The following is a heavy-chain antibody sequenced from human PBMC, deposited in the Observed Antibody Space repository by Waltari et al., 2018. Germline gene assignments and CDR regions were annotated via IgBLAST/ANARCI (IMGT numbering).Heavy chain of an antibody. CDR3: ASSLYGDYTQIWGRVFDY. Sequence: VQLLESGGGLVKSGGSLRFSWAASGFTFRGYALTWVRQAPGKGVEWVSVISGSGGSTDYADSVKGRFTISRDNSKNTLYLQMNNLRVEDTAVYYCASSLYGDYTQIWGRVFDYWGQGTLVTVSS. J-gene: IGHJ4*02. V-gene: IGHV3-23*01. D-gene: IGHD4-17*01. CDR1: GFTFRGYA. CDR2: ISGSGGST.